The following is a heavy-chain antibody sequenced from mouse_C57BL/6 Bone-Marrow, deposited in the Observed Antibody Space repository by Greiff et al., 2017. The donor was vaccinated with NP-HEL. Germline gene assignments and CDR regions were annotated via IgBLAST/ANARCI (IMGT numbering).Heavy chain of an antibody. CDR3: ARYMTTGAMDY. J-gene: IGHJ4*01. Sequence: EVKLVESGGGLVQPGGSLSLSCAASGFTFTDYYMSWVRQPPGKALEWLGFIRNKANGYTTEYSASVKGRFTISRDNSQSILYLQMNALRAEDSATYYCARYMTTGAMDYWGQGTSVTVSS. CDR1: GFTFTDYY. V-gene: IGHV7-3*01. CDR2: IRNKANGYTT.